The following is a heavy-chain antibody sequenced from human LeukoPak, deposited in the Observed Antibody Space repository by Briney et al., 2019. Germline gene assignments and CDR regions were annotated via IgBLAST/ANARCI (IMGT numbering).Heavy chain of an antibody. Sequence: GGSLRLSCAASGFTFSSYAMSWVRQAPGKGLEWVAVISYDGSNKYYADSVKGRFTISRDNSKNTLYLQMNSLRAEDTAVYYCAKEGDSGHPPYSSGWYGIWDYWGQGTLVTVSS. CDR3: AKEGDSGHPPYSSGWYGIWDY. V-gene: IGHV3-30*18. D-gene: IGHD6-19*01. CDR2: ISYDGSNK. CDR1: GFTFSSYA. J-gene: IGHJ4*02.